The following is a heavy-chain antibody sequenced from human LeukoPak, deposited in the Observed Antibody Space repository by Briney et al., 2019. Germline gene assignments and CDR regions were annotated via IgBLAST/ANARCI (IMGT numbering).Heavy chain of an antibody. V-gene: IGHV4-39*01. CDR3: ARVGYDILNGYYVPNWFDP. CDR1: GGSISSSSYY. CDR2: IYYSGST. J-gene: IGHJ5*02. Sequence: KPSETLSLACTVSGGSISSSSYYWGWIRQPPGKGLEWIGSIYYSGSTYYNPSLKSRVTISVDTSKNQFSLKLSSVTAADTAVYYCARVGYDILNGYYVPNWFDPWGQGTLVTVSS. D-gene: IGHD3-9*01.